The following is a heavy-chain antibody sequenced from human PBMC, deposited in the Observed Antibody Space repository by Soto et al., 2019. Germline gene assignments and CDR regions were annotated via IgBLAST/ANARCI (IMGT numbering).Heavy chain of an antibody. CDR1: GFTFDDYP. Sequence: EVLLVESGGGLVQPGRSLMLSCAASGFTFDDYPMHWVRQAPGKGLEWVSTISWNSAKIAYADSVKGRFTVSRDNAKNSLYVQMTSLRVEDTALYYCAKDRDGGSYFDMPDSFDVWGQGTVVTVSS. J-gene: IGHJ3*01. V-gene: IGHV3-9*01. CDR3: AKDRDGGSYFDMPDSFDV. CDR2: ISWNSAKI. D-gene: IGHD1-26*01.